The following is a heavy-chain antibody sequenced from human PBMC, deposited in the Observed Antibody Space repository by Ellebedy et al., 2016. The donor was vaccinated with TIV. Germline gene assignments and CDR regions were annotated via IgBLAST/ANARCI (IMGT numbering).Heavy chain of an antibody. Sequence: ASVKVSCKGSGYTFANYWIGWVRQMPGKGLECMGIIHPDDSETKYSPSFQGQVSILVDKSINSAYMQWSSLKASDTAKYYCARVMATAGSKRAFDIWGQGTMVTVSS. D-gene: IGHD6-13*01. CDR3: ARVMATAGSKRAFDI. CDR2: IHPDDSET. CDR1: GYTFANYW. V-gene: IGHV5-51*01. J-gene: IGHJ3*02.